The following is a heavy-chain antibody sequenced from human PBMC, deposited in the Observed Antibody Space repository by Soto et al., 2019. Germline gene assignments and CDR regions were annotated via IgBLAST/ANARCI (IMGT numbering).Heavy chain of an antibody. CDR2: INHSGST. CDR1: GGSFSGHY. CDR3: ARGVLRYFNLDP. Sequence: SETLSLTCAVYGGSFSGHYWSWIRQPPGKGLEWIGEINHSGSTNYNPSLKSRVTISVDTSKNQFSLKLSSVTAADTAVYYCARGVLRYFNLDPWGQGTLVTVSS. J-gene: IGHJ5*02. V-gene: IGHV4-34*01. D-gene: IGHD3-9*01.